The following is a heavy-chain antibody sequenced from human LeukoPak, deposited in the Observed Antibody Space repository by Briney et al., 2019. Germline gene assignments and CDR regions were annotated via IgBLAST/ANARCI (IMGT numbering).Heavy chain of an antibody. J-gene: IGHJ4*02. V-gene: IGHV3-23*01. Sequence: QAGGSLRLSCAASGFTFSIYAMSWVRQAPGKGLEWVSSISGTSGNTYYADSVKGRFAISRDNSKNTLYLQMNSLRAEDTAVYYCAKDGNWNDLLNPDLDYWGQGTLVTVSS. CDR1: GFTFSIYA. CDR3: AKDGNWNDLLNPDLDY. D-gene: IGHD1-1*01. CDR2: ISGTSGNT.